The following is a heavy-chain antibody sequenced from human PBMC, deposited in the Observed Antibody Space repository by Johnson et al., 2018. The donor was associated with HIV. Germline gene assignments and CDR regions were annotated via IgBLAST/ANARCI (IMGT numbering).Heavy chain of an antibody. D-gene: IGHD3-10*01. J-gene: IGHJ3*02. Sequence: QVQLVESGGGVVQPGRSLRLSCVASGFSFSSFAMHWVRQAPGKGLQWVAVMSFDETNSYDSDSVDVKGRFTISRDNAKNTLYLPMNSLRAEDTAVYYCAREEVLDAFDIWGQGTMVTVSS. V-gene: IGHV3-30-3*01. CDR3: AREEVLDAFDI. CDR1: GFSFSSFA. CDR2: MSFDETNS.